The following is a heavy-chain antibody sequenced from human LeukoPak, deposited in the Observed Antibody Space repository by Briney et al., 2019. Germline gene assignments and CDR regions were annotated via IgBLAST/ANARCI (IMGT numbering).Heavy chain of an antibody. Sequence: ASVKVSCKASGYTFTSYAMHWVRQAPGQRLEWMGWINAGNGNTKYSQKFQGRVTITRGTSASTAYMELSSLRSEDTAVYYCARDSDRLPIAAAADYWGQGALVTVSS. CDR3: ARDSDRLPIAAAADY. J-gene: IGHJ4*02. D-gene: IGHD6-13*01. CDR1: GYTFTSYA. CDR2: INAGNGNT. V-gene: IGHV1-3*01.